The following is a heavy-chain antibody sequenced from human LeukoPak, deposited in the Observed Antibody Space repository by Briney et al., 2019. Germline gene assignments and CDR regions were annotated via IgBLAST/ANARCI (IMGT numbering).Heavy chain of an antibody. CDR3: ARAVVPAAMPDY. CDR1: GGSVSSGSYY. CDR2: IYYSGST. J-gene: IGHJ4*02. D-gene: IGHD2-2*01. Sequence: SETLSLTCAVSGGSVSSGSYYWSWIRQPPGQGLVWLGYIYYSGSTNYNPSLKSRVTISVDTSKNQFSLKLSSVTAADTAVYCCARAVVPAAMPDYWGQGTLVTVSS. V-gene: IGHV4-61*01.